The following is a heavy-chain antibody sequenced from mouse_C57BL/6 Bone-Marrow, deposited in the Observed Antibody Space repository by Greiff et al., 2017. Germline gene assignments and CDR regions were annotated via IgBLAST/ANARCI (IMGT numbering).Heavy chain of an antibody. CDR1: GYTFTNYW. Sequence: QVQLQQSGAELVRPGTSVKMSCKASGYTFTNYWIGWAKQRPGHGLEWIGDIYPGGGYTNYNEKFKGKATLTADKSSSTAYMQFSSLTSKDSAIYYCARITTVPLDYWGQGTTLTVSS. CDR3: ARITTVPLDY. CDR2: IYPGGGYT. D-gene: IGHD1-1*01. V-gene: IGHV1-63*01. J-gene: IGHJ2*01.